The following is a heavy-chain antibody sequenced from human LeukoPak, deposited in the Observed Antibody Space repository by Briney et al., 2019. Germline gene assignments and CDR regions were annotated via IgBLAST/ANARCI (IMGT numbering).Heavy chain of an antibody. V-gene: IGHV4-59*01. CDR2: IYYSGST. CDR3: ARDSKWELLDAAENDAFDI. D-gene: IGHD1-26*01. CDR1: GGSISSYY. J-gene: IGHJ3*02. Sequence: SETLSLTCTVSGGSISSYYWSWIRQPPGKGLEWIGYIYYSGSTNYNPSLKSRVTLSVDTSKNQFSLKLSSVTAADTAVYYCARDSKWELLDAAENDAFDIWGQGTMVTVSS.